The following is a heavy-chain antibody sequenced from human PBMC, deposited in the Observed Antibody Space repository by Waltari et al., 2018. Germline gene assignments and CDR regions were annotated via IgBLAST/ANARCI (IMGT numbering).Heavy chain of an antibody. D-gene: IGHD5-12*01. CDR2: ISSITTT. V-gene: IGHV3-48*01. CDR3: ARGRDGYIQDVFDI. CDR1: GFPFSPYN. Sequence: EVQLVESGGGLVQPGESLSLSWAASGFPFSPYNMNWVRQAPGKGLEWVSYISSITTTYYADYVKGRFTISRDNAKNSLYLQMNSLRAEDTALYYCARGRDGYIQDVFDIWGQGTMVSVSS. J-gene: IGHJ3*02.